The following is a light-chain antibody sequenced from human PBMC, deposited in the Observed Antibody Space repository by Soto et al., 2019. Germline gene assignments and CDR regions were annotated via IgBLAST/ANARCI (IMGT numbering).Light chain of an antibody. CDR1: QSISTY. CDR2: AAS. V-gene: IGKV1-39*01. Sequence: DIQMTQSPSSLSASVGDRVTITCRASQSISTYLNWYQQTPGKAPKLLIYAASSLQSGVPSRFSGSGSGTDFTLTISSLHPEDSATYYCQQSYSTPPTFGKGTKADIK. J-gene: IGKJ1*01. CDR3: QQSYSTPPT.